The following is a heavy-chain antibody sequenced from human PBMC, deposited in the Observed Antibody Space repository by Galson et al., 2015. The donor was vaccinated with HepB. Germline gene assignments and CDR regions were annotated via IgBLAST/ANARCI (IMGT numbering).Heavy chain of an antibody. J-gene: IGHJ4*02. CDR2: IYYSGST. CDR1: GGSISSYY. D-gene: IGHD5-18*01. CDR3: ARVVVDTAMDLYYFDY. V-gene: IGHV4-59*01. Sequence: QVQLQESGPGLVKPSETLSLTCTVSGGSISSYYWSWIRQPPGKGLEWIGYIYYSGSTNYNPSLKSRVTISVDTSKNQFSLKLSSVAAADTAVYYCARVVVDTAMDLYYFDYWGQGTLVTVSS.